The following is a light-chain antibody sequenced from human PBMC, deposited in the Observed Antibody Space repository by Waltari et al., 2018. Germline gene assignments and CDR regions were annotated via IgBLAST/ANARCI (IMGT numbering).Light chain of an antibody. CDR1: QGILNS. CDR3: QQYFTSPYT. CDR2: TAS. Sequence: DIQMTQYPSSLSASVADTTTITCRASQGILNSLAWYQQKPGKAPKVLVSTASRLQSGVPSRFSGSGSGTLYTLTISSLQPEDFASYYCQQYFTSPYTFGQGTKLEIK. V-gene: IGKV1-NL1*01. J-gene: IGKJ2*01.